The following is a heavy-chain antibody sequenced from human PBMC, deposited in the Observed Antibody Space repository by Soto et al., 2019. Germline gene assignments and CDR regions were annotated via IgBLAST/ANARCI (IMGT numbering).Heavy chain of an antibody. Sequence: QVHLQQWGAGQLKPSETLSLTCAVYGGSFSGYYWSWIRQPPGKGLEWIREINHSGSTNYSPSLKSRVAISVDTSKNQFSLKLSSVTAADTAVYYCAAFHVLLWFGESPNRHLQYWGQGTLVTVSS. J-gene: IGHJ4*02. CDR2: INHSGST. CDR3: AAFHVLLWFGESPNRHLQY. V-gene: IGHV4-34*01. CDR1: GGSFSGYY. D-gene: IGHD3-10*01.